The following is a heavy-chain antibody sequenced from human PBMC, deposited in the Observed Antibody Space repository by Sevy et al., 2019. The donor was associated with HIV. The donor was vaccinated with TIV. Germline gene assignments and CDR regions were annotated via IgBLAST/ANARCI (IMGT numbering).Heavy chain of an antibody. CDR1: GFSITTRA. CDR3: ARDPSPDITAIQDY. J-gene: IGHJ4*02. Sequence: GGSLRLSCSASGFSITTRAMSWVRQAPGKGLEWVASINSRSTYIYHADPVKGRFTISRDNAKNSLYLQMNSLRAEDTAVYYCARDPSPDITAIQDYWGPGTLVTVSS. CDR2: INSRSTYI. V-gene: IGHV3-21*01. D-gene: IGHD2-21*02.